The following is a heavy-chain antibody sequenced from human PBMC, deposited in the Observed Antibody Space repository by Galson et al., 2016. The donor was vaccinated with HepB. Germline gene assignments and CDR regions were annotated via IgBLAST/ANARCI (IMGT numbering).Heavy chain of an antibody. D-gene: IGHD5-18*01. J-gene: IGHJ6*03. CDR3: AKDSRGYWAYYHYYHMDV. CDR2: ISFDGNNK. CDR1: GFTFNSYG. Sequence: SLRLSCAASGFTFNSYGMHWVRQAPGKGLEWLAFISFDGNNKDYADSVKGRFTISRDKSTKTLYLHMNSLRVEDTALYYCAKDSRGYWAYYHYYHMDVWGKGTTVTVSS. V-gene: IGHV3-30*18.